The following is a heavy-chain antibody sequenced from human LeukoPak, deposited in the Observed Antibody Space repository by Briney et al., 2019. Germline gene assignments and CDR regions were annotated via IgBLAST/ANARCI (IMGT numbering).Heavy chain of an antibody. V-gene: IGHV1-2*02. CDR1: GYTFTGYY. CDR2: INPNSGGT. D-gene: IGHD2-15*01. Sequence: VASVKVSCKASGYTFTGYYMHWVRQAPGQGLEWMGWINPNSGGTNYAQKFQGRVTMTRDTSISTAYMELSRLRSDDTAVYYCARGSRYCSGGSCYRQYYFDYWGQGTLVTVSS. J-gene: IGHJ4*02. CDR3: ARGSRYCSGGSCYRQYYFDY.